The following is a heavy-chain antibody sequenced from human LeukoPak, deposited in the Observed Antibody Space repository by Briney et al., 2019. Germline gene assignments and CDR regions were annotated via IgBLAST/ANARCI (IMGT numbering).Heavy chain of an antibody. V-gene: IGHV1-18*01. CDR1: GYTFTSYG. Sequence: GASVKVSCKASGYTFTSYGISWVRQAPGQGLEWMGWISAYNGNTNYAQKLQGRVTMTRDTSISTAYMELSRLRSDDTAVYYCARDWTNYYYYYMDVWGKGTTVTVSS. J-gene: IGHJ6*03. D-gene: IGHD3/OR15-3a*01. CDR2: ISAYNGNT. CDR3: ARDWTNYYYYYMDV.